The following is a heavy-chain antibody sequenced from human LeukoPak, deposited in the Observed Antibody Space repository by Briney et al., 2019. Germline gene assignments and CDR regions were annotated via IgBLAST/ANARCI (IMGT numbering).Heavy chain of an antibody. V-gene: IGHV3-23*01. CDR2: FSGNDGYT. D-gene: IGHD2-2*01. CDR1: GFTLSNSI. CDR3: AKRSTGYYFDS. J-gene: IGHJ4*02. Sequence: GGSLRLSCAGSGFTLSNSILSWVRQARGEGLEWLSTFSGNDGYTYYADSVKGRFTISRDNSKNTVYLQMNSLRAEDTANYYCAKRSTGYYFDSWGQGTLVTVSS.